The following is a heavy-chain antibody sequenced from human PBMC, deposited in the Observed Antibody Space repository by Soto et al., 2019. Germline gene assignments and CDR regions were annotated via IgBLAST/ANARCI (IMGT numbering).Heavy chain of an antibody. CDR3: ARRTSAFDV. D-gene: IGHD2-2*01. CDR1: GGTFNSYD. CDR2: IIPSLGIP. J-gene: IGHJ3*01. V-gene: IGHV1-69*02. Sequence: QVQLVQSGAEVKKPGSSVKVSCKASGGTFNSYDIHWVRQAPGQGLEWMGRIIPSLGIPNYAQALQGRLTITANVATRTAHMELTNLKSGDAAIYFCARRTSAFDVWGQWTVVTVSS.